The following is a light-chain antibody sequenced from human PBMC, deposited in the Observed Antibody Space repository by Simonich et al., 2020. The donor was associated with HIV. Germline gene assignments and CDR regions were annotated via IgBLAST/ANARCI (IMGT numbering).Light chain of an antibody. Sequence: SYELTQPSSVSVSPGQTARITCSGDVLAKKSARWVQQKPGPAPVLVIYKDSERPSGIPERFSGSSSGTTVTLTISGAQVEDEADYYCYSAADNNLVFGGGTKLTVL. CDR3: YSAADNNLV. CDR1: VLAKKS. J-gene: IGLJ3*02. V-gene: IGLV3-27*01. CDR2: KDS.